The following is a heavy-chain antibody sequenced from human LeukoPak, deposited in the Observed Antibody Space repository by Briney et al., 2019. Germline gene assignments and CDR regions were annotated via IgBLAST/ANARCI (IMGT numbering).Heavy chain of an antibody. CDR1: GFTFDDYA. D-gene: IGHD2/OR15-2a*01. CDR2: ISWDGGST. J-gene: IGHJ3*02. Sequence: GGSLRLSCAASGFTFDDYAMHWVRQAPGKGLEWVSLISWDGGSTYYADSVKGRFTISRDNSKNSLYLQMNSLRAEDTAVYYCVRAFLNAYDIWGQGTMVTVSS. CDR3: VRAFLNAYDI. V-gene: IGHV3-43D*03.